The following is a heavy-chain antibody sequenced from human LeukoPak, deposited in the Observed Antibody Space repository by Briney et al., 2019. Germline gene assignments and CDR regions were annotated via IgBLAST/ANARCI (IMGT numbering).Heavy chain of an antibody. CDR3: ARGGGSYYGEYFQH. D-gene: IGHD1-26*01. V-gene: IGHV4-61*01. Sequence: SETLSLTCTVSGGSVSSGSYYWSWIRQPPGKGLEWIGCVHYTGNTKYNPSLKSRVTISVDASKNQFSLKLTSVTAEDTAVYYCARGGGSYYGEYFQHWGQGTLVTVSS. J-gene: IGHJ1*01. CDR1: GGSVSSGSYY. CDR2: VHYTGNT.